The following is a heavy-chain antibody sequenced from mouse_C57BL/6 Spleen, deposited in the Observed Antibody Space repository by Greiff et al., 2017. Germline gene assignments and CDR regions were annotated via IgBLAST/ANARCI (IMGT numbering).Heavy chain of an antibody. Sequence: QVQLQQPGAELVKPGASVKLSCKASGYTFTSYWMHWVKQRPGQGLEWIGMIHPNSGSTNYNEKFKSKATLTVDKSSSTAYMQLSSLTSEDSAVYSCAIEYYDGSSYGYFDVWGTGTTVTVSS. CDR3: AIEYYDGSSYGYFDV. CDR2: IHPNSGST. J-gene: IGHJ1*03. D-gene: IGHD1-1*01. CDR1: GYTFTSYW. V-gene: IGHV1-64*01.